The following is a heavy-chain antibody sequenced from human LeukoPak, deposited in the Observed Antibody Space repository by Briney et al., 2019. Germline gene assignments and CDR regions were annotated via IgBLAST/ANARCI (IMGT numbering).Heavy chain of an antibody. CDR1: GFTFDDYA. CDR2: ISWNSGSI. D-gene: IGHD3-22*01. V-gene: IGHV3-9*01. Sequence: GRSLRLSCAASGFTFDDYATHWVRQAPGKGLEWVSGISWNSGSIGYADSVKGRFTISRDNAKNSLYLQMNSLRAEDTALYYCAKDALHSTTYYYDSSGYPDYWGQGTLVTVSS. CDR3: AKDALHSTTYYYDSSGYPDY. J-gene: IGHJ4*02.